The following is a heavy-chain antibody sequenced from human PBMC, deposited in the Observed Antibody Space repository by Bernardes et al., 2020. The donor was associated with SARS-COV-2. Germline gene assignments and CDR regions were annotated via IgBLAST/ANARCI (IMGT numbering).Heavy chain of an antibody. CDR1: GFSLSTSGVG. V-gene: IGHV2-5*02. Sequence: SGPTLLKPTQTLTLTCTFSGFSLSTSGVGVGWIRQPPGKALECLALIYWDDDKRYSPSLKSRLTITKDTSKNQVVLTMTNMDPVDTATYYCAHSLTIFTIFGVVIRPSYWYFDLWGRGTLVTVSS. CDR2: IYWDDDK. CDR3: AHSLTIFTIFGVVIRPSYWYFDL. J-gene: IGHJ2*01. D-gene: IGHD3-3*01.